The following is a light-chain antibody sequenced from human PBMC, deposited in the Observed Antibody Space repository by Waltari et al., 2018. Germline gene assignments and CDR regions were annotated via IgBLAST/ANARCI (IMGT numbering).Light chain of an antibody. CDR3: QQYNSAPWT. J-gene: IGKJ1*01. V-gene: IGKV1-16*01. CDR1: QGISNY. Sequence: DIQMTQSPSSLSASVGDTVTITCRASQGISNYLAWYQQKPGKAPKPLIYFASNLEGGVPSRFSGSGSGTEFTLTFSSLHPEDFATYYCQQYNSAPWTFGQGTKVEIK. CDR2: FAS.